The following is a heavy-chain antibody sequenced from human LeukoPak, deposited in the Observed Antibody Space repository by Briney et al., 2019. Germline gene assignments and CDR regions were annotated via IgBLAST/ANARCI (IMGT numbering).Heavy chain of an antibody. CDR2: INPSGGST. Sequence: ASVKVSCKASGYTFTSYYMHWVRQAPGQGLEWMGLINPSGGSTSYAQKFQGRVTMTRDTSTSTVHMELSSLRSEDTAVYYCARAKGSLSLPDTAMVILSYYYYGMDVWGQGTTVTVSS. CDR3: ARAKGSLSLPDTAMVILSYYYYGMDV. CDR1: GYTFTSYY. J-gene: IGHJ6*02. V-gene: IGHV1-46*01. D-gene: IGHD5-18*01.